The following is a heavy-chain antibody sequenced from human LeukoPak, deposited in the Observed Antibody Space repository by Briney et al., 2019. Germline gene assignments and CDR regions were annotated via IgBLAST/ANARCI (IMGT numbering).Heavy chain of an antibody. D-gene: IGHD3-10*01. CDR1: GFSFSTYD. Sequence: GGSLRLSCAASGFSFSTYDMHWVRQPTAKGLEWVSGIGTAGDPYYSGSVKGRFTISREDARNSLDLQMDSLTAGDTAIYYCARGGSGSYLDYWGQGTLVIVSS. CDR3: ARGGSGSYLDY. V-gene: IGHV3-13*05. J-gene: IGHJ4*02. CDR2: IGTAGDP.